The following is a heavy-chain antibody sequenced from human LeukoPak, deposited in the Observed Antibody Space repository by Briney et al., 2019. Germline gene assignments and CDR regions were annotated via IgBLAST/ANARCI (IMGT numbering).Heavy chain of an antibody. CDR2: ISCSHGYM. CDR1: GFTFSDYS. Sequence: GGSLRLSCAASGFTFSDYSMNWVRQAPGRGLEWVSSISCSHGYMYYADSVKGRFTISRDNSKNTLYLQMNSLRAEDTAVYYCAKDRGELDYWGQGTLVTVSS. CDR3: AKDRGELDY. D-gene: IGHD2-21*01. J-gene: IGHJ4*02. V-gene: IGHV3-21*04.